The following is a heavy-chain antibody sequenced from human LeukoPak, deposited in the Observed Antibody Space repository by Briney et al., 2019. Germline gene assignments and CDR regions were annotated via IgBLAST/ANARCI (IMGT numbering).Heavy chain of an antibody. CDR3: AREVSLGYCSGGSCYSEDY. Sequence: PSQTLSLTCTVSGGSISSGDYYWRWLRQPPGKGLEWIGYIYYSGSTYYNPSLKSRVTISVDTSKNQFSLKLSSVTAADTAVYYCAREVSLGYCSGGSCYSEDYWGQGTLVTVSS. V-gene: IGHV4-30-4*01. J-gene: IGHJ4*02. D-gene: IGHD2-15*01. CDR1: GGSISSGDYY. CDR2: IYYSGST.